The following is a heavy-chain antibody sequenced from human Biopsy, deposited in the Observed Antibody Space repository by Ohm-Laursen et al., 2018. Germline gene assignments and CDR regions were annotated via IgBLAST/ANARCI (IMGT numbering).Heavy chain of an antibody. Sequence: GSLRLSCTASGLRFSMYAMSWVRQAPGKGLEWVSAIGGSGGGTYYADSVKGRFTISRDDSKNTVYLQMNSLRVEDRAVYYCARPMSRVVAYGMDVWGQGTTVTVSS. CDR3: ARPMSRVVAYGMDV. CDR2: IGGSGGGT. J-gene: IGHJ6*02. V-gene: IGHV3-23*01. D-gene: IGHD2-15*01. CDR1: GLRFSMYA.